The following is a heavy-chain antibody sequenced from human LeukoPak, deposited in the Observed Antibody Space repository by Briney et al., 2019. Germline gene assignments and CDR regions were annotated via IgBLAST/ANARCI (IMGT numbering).Heavy chain of an antibody. V-gene: IGHV4-59*08. CDR2: MYYSGST. Sequence: SETLSLTSTVSGGSITYYYWSWVPQPPGKGLEWSGYMYYSGSTYYNPSLKSRVTISVDTTKNQFSLKLRSVTAADTAVYYCARRVGKAADGNPFDIWGQGTMVTVSS. J-gene: IGHJ3*02. CDR1: GGSITYYY. D-gene: IGHD6-13*01. CDR3: ARRVGKAADGNPFDI.